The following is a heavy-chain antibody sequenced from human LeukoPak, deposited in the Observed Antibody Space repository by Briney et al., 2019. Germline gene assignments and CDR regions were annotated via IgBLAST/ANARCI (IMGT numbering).Heavy chain of an antibody. D-gene: IGHD3-22*01. CDR3: AKGHYYYDSSGYYYERDYFDY. CDR1: GFTVSSNY. CDR2: IYSGGST. J-gene: IGHJ4*02. V-gene: IGHV3-66*01. Sequence: GGSLGLSCAASGFTVSSNYMSWVRQAPGKGLEWVSVIYSGGSTYYADSVKGRFTISRDNSKNTLYLQMNSLRAEDTAVYYCAKGHYYYDSSGYYYERDYFDYWGQGTLVTVSS.